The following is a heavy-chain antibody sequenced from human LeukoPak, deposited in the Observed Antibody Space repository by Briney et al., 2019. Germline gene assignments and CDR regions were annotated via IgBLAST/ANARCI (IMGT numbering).Heavy chain of an antibody. V-gene: IGHV3-74*03. Sequence: GGSLRLSCAASGFTFSNYWIHWVRQAPGKGLVWVSRIDNAGSITTYADSVKGRFTISRDNAENTLYLQMNSLRVEDTAVYYCAKGGKWDVTPFDYWGQGTLVTVSS. CDR3: AKGGKWDVTPFDY. J-gene: IGHJ4*02. CDR2: IDNAGSIT. D-gene: IGHD1-26*01. CDR1: GFTFSNYW.